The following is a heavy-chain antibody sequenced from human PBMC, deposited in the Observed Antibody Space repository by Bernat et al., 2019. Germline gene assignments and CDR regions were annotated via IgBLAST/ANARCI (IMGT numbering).Heavy chain of an antibody. D-gene: IGHD6-13*01. CDR3: ARGDRGGTHDSSSSPFDY. V-gene: IGHV3-48*03. CDR1: GFTFSSYE. CDR2: ISSSGSTI. J-gene: IGHJ4*02. Sequence: EVQLVESGGGLVQPGGSLRLSCAASGFTFSSYEMNWVRQAPGKGLEWVSYISSSGSTIYYADSVKGRFTISRDNAKNSLYLQMNSLRAEDTAVYYCARGDRGGTHDSSSSPFDYWGQGTLVTVSS.